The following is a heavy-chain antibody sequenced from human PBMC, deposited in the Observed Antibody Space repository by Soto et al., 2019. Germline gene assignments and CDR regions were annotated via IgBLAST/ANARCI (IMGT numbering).Heavy chain of an antibody. J-gene: IGHJ3*02. D-gene: IGHD4-17*01. CDR1: GFTFSSYS. CDR2: ISSSSSYI. Sequence: EVQLVESGGGLVKPGGSLRLSCAASGFTFSSYSMNWVRQAPGKGLEWVSSISSSSSYIYYEDSVKGRFTISRDNAKNSLYLQMNSLRAEDTAVYYCARNSADYGDYQGSDAFDIWGQGTMVTVSS. V-gene: IGHV3-21*01. CDR3: ARNSADYGDYQGSDAFDI.